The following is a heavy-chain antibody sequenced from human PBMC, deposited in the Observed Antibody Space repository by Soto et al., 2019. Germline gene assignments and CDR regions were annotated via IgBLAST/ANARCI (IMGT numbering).Heavy chain of an antibody. V-gene: IGHV3-23*01. CDR2: ITGSGGST. J-gene: IGHJ4*02. D-gene: IGHD4-17*01. CDR3: AKDRYGDYGGVDY. CDR1: GFTFSTYA. Sequence: EVQLLESGGGLVQPGGSLRLSCAASGFTFSTYAMIWVRQAPGKGLEWVSVITGSGGSTYYADSVKGRFTISRDNSKNTLYPQMNSVRAEDTAVYYCAKDRYGDYGGVDYWGQGTLVTVSS.